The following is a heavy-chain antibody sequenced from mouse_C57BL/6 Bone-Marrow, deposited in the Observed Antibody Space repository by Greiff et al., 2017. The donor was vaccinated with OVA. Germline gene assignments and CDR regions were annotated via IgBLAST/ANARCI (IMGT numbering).Heavy chain of an antibody. Sequence: QVTLKVSGPGILQPSQTLSLTCSFSGFSLSTFGMGVGWIRQPSGKGLEWLAHIWWDDDTYYNPALKSRLTISKDTSQNQVFLKSANVDTADTATYYCARRERDYYGSPQSWFAYWGQGTLVTVSA. CDR1: GFSLSTFGMG. D-gene: IGHD1-1*01. CDR2: IWWDDDT. V-gene: IGHV8-8*01. J-gene: IGHJ3*01. CDR3: ARRERDYYGSPQSWFAY.